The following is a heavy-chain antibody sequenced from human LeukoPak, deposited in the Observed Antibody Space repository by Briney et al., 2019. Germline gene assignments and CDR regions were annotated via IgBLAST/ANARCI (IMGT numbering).Heavy chain of an antibody. CDR1: GCSISSGYY. Sequence: SETLSLTCAVSGCSISSGYYWGWIRQPPGKGLEWIGSIYHSGSTYYNPSLKSRVTISVDTSKNQFSLKLSSVTAADTAVYYCAGHMSSGWSYGGDYWGQGTLVTVSS. CDR2: IYHSGST. V-gene: IGHV4-38-2*01. D-gene: IGHD6-19*01. CDR3: AGHMSSGWSYGGDY. J-gene: IGHJ4*02.